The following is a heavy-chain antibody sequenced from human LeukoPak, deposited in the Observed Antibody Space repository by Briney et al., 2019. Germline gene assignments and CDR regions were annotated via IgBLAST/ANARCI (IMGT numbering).Heavy chain of an antibody. J-gene: IGHJ3*02. V-gene: IGHV3-72*01. D-gene: IGHD1-26*01. CDR3: ALIDIVGGLRFDI. Sequence: GGSLRLSCAASGFTFSDYYMDWVRQAPGKGLEWVGRIRNKANRYTTEYAASVKDRFTISRDDSKNSLYLQMNSLKNEDTALYYCALIDIVGGLRFDIWGQGTMVTVSS. CDR2: IRNKANRYTT. CDR1: GFTFSDYY.